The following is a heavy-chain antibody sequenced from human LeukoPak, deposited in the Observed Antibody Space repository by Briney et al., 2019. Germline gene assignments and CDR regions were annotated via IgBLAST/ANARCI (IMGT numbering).Heavy chain of an antibody. CDR1: GFTSSSFE. Sequence: GGSLRLSCAPSGFTSSSFEMNCVRQAPGKGREWVSYISISVSNIYYADSVKGRFTISRDNATNSPYLQMNSLRAEERAVYYCARDRRGQVVGNDAFDIWGQGTMVTVS. J-gene: IGHJ3*02. D-gene: IGHD1-26*01. CDR2: ISISVSNI. CDR3: ARDRRGQVVGNDAFDI. V-gene: IGHV3-48*03.